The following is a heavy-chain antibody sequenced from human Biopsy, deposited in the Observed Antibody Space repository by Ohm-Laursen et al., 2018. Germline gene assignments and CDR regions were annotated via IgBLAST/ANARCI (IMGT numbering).Heavy chain of an antibody. CDR2: ISDRGTT. CDR1: GGSITSDY. CDR3: ARGEAGVYDALDI. J-gene: IGHJ3*02. V-gene: IGHV4-59*01. D-gene: IGHD5/OR15-5a*01. Sequence: SETLSLTCTVSGGSITSDYWSWIRQSPRKGLEWIGHISDRGTTNYNPSLRGRVSISVDTSKNQFSLRLSSVTAADTAMYYCARGEAGVYDALDIWGQGTMVIVSS.